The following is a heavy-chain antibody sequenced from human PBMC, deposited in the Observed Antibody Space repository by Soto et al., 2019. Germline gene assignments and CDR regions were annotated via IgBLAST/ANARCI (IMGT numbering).Heavy chain of an antibody. D-gene: IGHD5-12*01. CDR2: IYPGDSDT. Sequence: PGESLKISCKGSGYSFTSYWIGWVRQMPGKGLEWMGIIYPGDSDTRYSPSFQGQVTISADKSISTAYLQWSNLKASDTAMYHCARGRDGYNSLFDYWGQGTLVTVSS. CDR3: ARGRDGYNSLFDY. V-gene: IGHV5-51*01. CDR1: GYSFTSYW. J-gene: IGHJ4*02.